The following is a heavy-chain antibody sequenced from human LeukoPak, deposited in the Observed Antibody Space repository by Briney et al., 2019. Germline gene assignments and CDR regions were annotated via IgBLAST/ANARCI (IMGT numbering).Heavy chain of an antibody. V-gene: IGHV2-5*02. J-gene: IGHJ4*02. CDR2: IYWDDDK. D-gene: IGHD3-3*01. CDR3: ALHSEVGVVNDY. CDR1: GFSLSTSGVG. Sequence: SGPTLVNPTQTLTLTCTFSGFSLSTSGVGVGWICQPPGKALEWLALIYWDDDKRYSPSLKSRLTITKDTSKNQVVLTMTNMDPVDTATYYCALHSEVGVVNDYWGQGTLVTVSS.